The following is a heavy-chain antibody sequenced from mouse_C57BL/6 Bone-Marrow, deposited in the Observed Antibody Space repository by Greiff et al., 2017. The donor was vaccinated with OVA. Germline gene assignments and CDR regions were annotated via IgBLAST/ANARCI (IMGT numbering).Heavy chain of an antibody. V-gene: IGHV1-54*01. CDR1: GYAFTNYL. J-gene: IGHJ1*03. Sequence: VKLLESGAELVRPGTSVKVSCKASGYAFTNYLIEWVKQRPGQGLEWIGVINHGSGGTNYNEKFKGKATLTADKSSSIAYMQLSSLTSEDSAVYFCARDWTYWYFDVWGTGTTVTVSS. D-gene: IGHD4-1*01. CDR2: INHGSGGT. CDR3: ARDWTYWYFDV.